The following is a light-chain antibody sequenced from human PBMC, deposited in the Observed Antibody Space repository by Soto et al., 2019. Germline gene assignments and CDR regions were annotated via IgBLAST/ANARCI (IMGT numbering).Light chain of an antibody. CDR3: QQRSNWWT. V-gene: IGKV3-11*01. J-gene: IGKJ1*01. CDR2: DAS. CDR1: QSVSSY. Sequence: EIVLTQSPATLSLSPGERATLSCRAGQSVSSYLAWYQQKPGQAPRLLIYDASNRATGIPARFSGSGSGTDFTLTISSLEPEDFAVYYCQQRSNWWTFGQGTKVEIK.